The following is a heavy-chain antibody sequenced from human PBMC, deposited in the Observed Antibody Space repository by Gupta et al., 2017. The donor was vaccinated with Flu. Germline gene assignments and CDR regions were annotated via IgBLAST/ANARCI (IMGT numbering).Heavy chain of an antibody. CDR1: GFTFRDDP. D-gene: IGHD3-16*01. Sequence: EVQLVESGGGLARPGGFLRLSCAASGFTFRDDPMNWVRQAPGKGLEWISNIRSNGDAYYADSVKGRFTTSRDNVKNLLYLQMNSLRDEDTAVYYCAKDHAWAFDIWGPGTTVTVSS. CDR2: IRSNGDA. J-gene: IGHJ3*02. V-gene: IGHV3-69-1*01. CDR3: AKDHAWAFDI.